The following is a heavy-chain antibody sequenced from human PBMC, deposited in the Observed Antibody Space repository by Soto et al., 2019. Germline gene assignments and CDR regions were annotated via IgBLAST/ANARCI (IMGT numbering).Heavy chain of an antibody. V-gene: IGHV3-21*01. J-gene: IGHJ4*02. CDR2: ISKSDYT. CDR3: AREDSIIIPAVSDF. D-gene: IGHD2-2*01. Sequence: PGGSLRLSCTVSGFAFNNYGINWVRQAPGKGLEWVSSISKSDYTYYSDSVKGRFAISRDNAKSSVSLQMNTLRVADTAVYYCAREDSIIIPAVSDFWGQGTLVTVSS. CDR1: GFAFNNYG.